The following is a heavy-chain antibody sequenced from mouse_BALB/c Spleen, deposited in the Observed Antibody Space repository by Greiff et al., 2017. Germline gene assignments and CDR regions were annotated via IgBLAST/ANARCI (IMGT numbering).Heavy chain of an antibody. J-gene: IGHJ2*01. CDR1: GFTFSSYG. V-gene: IGHV5-6*02. CDR2: ISSGGSYT. Sequence: DVMLVESGGDLVKPGGSLKLSCAASGFTFSSYGMSWVRQTPDKRLEWVATISSGGSYTYYPDSVKGRFTISRDNAKNTLYLQMSSLKSEDTAMYYCACITTVVPYYFDYWGQGTTLTVSS. CDR3: ACITTVVPYYFDY. D-gene: IGHD1-1*01.